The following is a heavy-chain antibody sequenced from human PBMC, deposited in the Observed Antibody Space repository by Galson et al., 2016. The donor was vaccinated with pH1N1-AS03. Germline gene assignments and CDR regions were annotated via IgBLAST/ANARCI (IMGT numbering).Heavy chain of an antibody. CDR3: AVWGYISNTHGLDV. J-gene: IGHJ6*04. CDR1: GFTVSTYD. V-gene: IGHV3-13*01. D-gene: IGHD5-18*01. Sequence: SLRLSCAASGFTVSTYDMHWVRQSAAGGLEWVSLIAAVGTTEYAGSVKGLFTIFRDNVKNSLYLQMNNLTAEDTALYYCAVWGYISNTHGLDVWGKGTTVTVSS. CDR2: IAAVGTT.